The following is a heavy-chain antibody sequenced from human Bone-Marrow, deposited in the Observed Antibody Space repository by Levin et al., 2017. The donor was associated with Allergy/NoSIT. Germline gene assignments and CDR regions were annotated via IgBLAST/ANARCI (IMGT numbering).Heavy chain of an antibody. V-gene: IGHV4-34*01. J-gene: IGHJ3*02. CDR3: ARRYCSSTSCYYERASKGSGDAFDI. D-gene: IGHD2-2*01. Sequence: NPSETLSLTCAVYGGSFSGYYWSWIRQPPGKGLEWIGEINHSGSTNYNPSLKSRVTISVDTSKNQFSLKLSSVTAADTAVYYCARRYCSSTSCYYERASKGSGDAFDIWGQGTMVTVSS. CDR2: INHSGST. CDR1: GGSFSGYY.